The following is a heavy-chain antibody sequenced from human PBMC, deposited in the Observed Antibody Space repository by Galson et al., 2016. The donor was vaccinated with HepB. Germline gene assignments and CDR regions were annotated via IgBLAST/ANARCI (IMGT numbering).Heavy chain of an antibody. CDR2: ISAYSGTT. V-gene: IGHV1-18*01. CDR3: SKDVPASGGSHCSLNGMDV. D-gene: IGHD6-19*01. CDR1: GYTFSRHG. Sequence: SVKVSCKASGYTFSRHGISWVRQAPGQGLEWMGWISAYSGTTEYARKFQGRVTMTTDMATSTAYMDLTNLRSDDTARYFCSKDVPASGGSHCSLNGMDVWGQGTTVIVSS. J-gene: IGHJ6*02.